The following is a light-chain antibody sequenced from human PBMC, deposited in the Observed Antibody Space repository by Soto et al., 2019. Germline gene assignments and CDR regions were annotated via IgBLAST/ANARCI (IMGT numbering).Light chain of an antibody. CDR1: QSVFYSSNNENF. Sequence: DIVMTQSPDSLAVSLGERATINCKSSQSVFYSSNNENFLAWYQQKPGQPPKLLIYWASIRESGVPDRFSGSGSGKDFSLTISSLQAEDVGVYYCQQYFSRPLTFGGGTKVDIK. CDR3: QQYFSRPLT. CDR2: WAS. V-gene: IGKV4-1*01. J-gene: IGKJ4*01.